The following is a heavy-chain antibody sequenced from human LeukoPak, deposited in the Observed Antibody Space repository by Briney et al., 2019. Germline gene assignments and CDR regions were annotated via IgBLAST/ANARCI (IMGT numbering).Heavy chain of an antibody. V-gene: IGHV3-21*01. CDR1: GFTFSSYS. J-gene: IGHJ4*02. CDR3: ARGTYSGYDQMTTVTFDY. CDR2: ISSSSSYI. Sequence: GSLRLSCAASGFTFSSYSMNWVRQAPGKGLEWVSSISSSSSYIYYADSVKGRFTISRDNAKNSLYLQMNSLRAEDTAVYYCARGTYSGYDQMTTVTFDYWGQGTLVTVSS. D-gene: IGHD4-17*01.